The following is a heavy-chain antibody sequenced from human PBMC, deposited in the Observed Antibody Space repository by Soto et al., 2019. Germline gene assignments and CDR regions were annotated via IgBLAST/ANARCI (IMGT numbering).Heavy chain of an antibody. CDR3: AKDIFTRGLSSLAY. CDR1: GFTFDDYT. CDR2: ISWDGGST. D-gene: IGHD2-2*01. V-gene: IGHV3-43*01. Sequence: EVQLVESGGVVVQPGGSLRLSCAASGFTFDDYTMHWVRQAPGKGLEWVSLISWDGGSTYYADSVKGRFTISRDNSKNSLYLQMNSLRTEDTALYYCAKDIFTRGLSSLAYWGQGTLVTVSS. J-gene: IGHJ4*02.